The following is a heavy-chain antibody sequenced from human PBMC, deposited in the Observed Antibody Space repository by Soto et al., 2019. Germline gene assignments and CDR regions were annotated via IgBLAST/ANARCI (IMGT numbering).Heavy chain of an antibody. J-gene: IGHJ6*02. CDR1: CGSIRSGGYY. CDR3: ARARRRLRYGMDV. CDR2: IYYSGST. V-gene: IGHV4-31*03. Sequence: SETLSLTCTVSCGSIRSGGYYWSWIRQHPGKGLEWIGYIYYSGSTYYNPSLKSRVTISVDTSKNQFSLKLSSVTAADTAVYYCARARRRLRYGMDVWGQGTTVTVSS. D-gene: IGHD4-17*01.